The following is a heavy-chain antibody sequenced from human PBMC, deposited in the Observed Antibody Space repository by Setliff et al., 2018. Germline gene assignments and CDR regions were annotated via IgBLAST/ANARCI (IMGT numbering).Heavy chain of an antibody. D-gene: IGHD3-3*01. CDR2: INPKSGVT. Sequence: ASVKVSCKTSGYTFTASYIHWGRQAPGQGLEWMGWINPKSGVTKHAQRVESGVTMTGDTSIKTVYMELRRLRYDDTAVYYCARVKSDSFGQGLYYFDNWGQGTLVTVSS. CDR3: ARVKSDSFGQGLYYFDN. CDR1: GYTFTASY. J-gene: IGHJ4*02. V-gene: IGHV1-2*02.